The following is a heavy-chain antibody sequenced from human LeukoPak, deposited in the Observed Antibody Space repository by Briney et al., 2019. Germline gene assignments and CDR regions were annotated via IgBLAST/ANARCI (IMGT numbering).Heavy chain of an antibody. CDR2: ISSSGSTI. D-gene: IGHD6-13*01. V-gene: IGHV3-11*01. Sequence: PGGSLRLSCAASGFTFSDYYMSWIRQAPGKGLEWVSYISSSGSTIYYADSVKGRFTISRDNAKNSLYLQMNSLRAEDTAVYYCARDEGIAAAAPDAFDIWGQGTMVTVSS. CDR3: ARDEGIAAAAPDAFDI. CDR1: GFTFSDYY. J-gene: IGHJ3*02.